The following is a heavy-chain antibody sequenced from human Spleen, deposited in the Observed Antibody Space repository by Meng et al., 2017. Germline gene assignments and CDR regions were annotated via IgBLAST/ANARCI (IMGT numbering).Heavy chain of an antibody. CDR1: GFTFSSYS. CDR3: ARDLSNEGSYYYYGMDV. Sequence: GESLKISCAASGFTFSSYSMNWVRQAPGKGLEWVSSISSESAHILYAESVKGRFTISRDNAKNSLYLQMNSLRAEDTAVYYCARDLSNEGSYYYYGMDVWGQGTTVTVSS. J-gene: IGHJ6*02. V-gene: IGHV3-21*01. CDR2: ISSESAHI. D-gene: IGHD3-10*01.